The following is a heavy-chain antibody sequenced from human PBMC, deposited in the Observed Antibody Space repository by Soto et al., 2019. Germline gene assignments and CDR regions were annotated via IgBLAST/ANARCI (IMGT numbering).Heavy chain of an antibody. D-gene: IGHD2-15*01. J-gene: IGHJ3*02. CDR1: GGTFSSYT. CDR3: ARPLGGVVAATGWAFDI. Sequence: QVQLVQSGAEVKKPGSSVKVSCKASGGTFSSYTISWVRQAPGQGLEWMGRIIPILGIANYAQKFQGRVTIIADKSTSTGYMELSSLRSEDTAVYYCARPLGGVVAATGWAFDIWGQGTMVTVSS. V-gene: IGHV1-69*02. CDR2: IIPILGIA.